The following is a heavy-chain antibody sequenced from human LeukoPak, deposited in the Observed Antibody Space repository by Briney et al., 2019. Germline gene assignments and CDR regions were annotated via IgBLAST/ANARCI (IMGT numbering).Heavy chain of an antibody. V-gene: IGHV3-23*01. CDR3: ASYSSGWFTFDY. Sequence: GGSLRLSCAASGFTFSSYSMNWVRQAPGKGLEWVSAISGSGGSTYYADSVKGRFTISRDNSKNTLYLQMNSLRAEDTAVYYCASYSSGWFTFDYWGQGTLVTVSS. J-gene: IGHJ4*02. CDR1: GFTFSSYS. D-gene: IGHD6-19*01. CDR2: ISGSGGST.